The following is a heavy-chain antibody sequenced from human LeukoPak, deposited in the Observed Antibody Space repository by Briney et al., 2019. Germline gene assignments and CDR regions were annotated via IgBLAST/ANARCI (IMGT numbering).Heavy chain of an antibody. D-gene: IGHD6-13*01. CDR3: ARLGIITAAGSNDY. J-gene: IGHJ4*02. CDR1: EFTFSDYY. Sequence: RGGSLRLSCAASEFTFSDYYMSWIRQAPGKGLEWVSYISYSGDTIYYADSVKGLFTVSRDNAKNSLYLQMNSLRAEDTAVYYCARLGIITAAGSNDYWGQGTLVTVSS. CDR2: ISYSGDTI. V-gene: IGHV3-11*01.